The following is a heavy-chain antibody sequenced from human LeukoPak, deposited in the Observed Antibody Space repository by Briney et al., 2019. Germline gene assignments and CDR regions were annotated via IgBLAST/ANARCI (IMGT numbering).Heavy chain of an antibody. Sequence: TGGSLRLSCAASGFTFSSYAVHWVRQVPGKGLEWVAVISYDGSNKYYADSVKGRFTISRDNSKNTLYLQMNSLRAEDTAVYYCARDGYYDFWSGYRNPDYYYYGMDVWGQGTTVTVSS. CDR1: GFTFSSYA. CDR3: ARDGYYDFWSGYRNPDYYYYGMDV. D-gene: IGHD3-3*01. CDR2: ISYDGSNK. V-gene: IGHV3-30*04. J-gene: IGHJ6*02.